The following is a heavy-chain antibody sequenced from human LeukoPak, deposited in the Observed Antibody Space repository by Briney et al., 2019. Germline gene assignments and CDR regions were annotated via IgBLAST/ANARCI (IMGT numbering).Heavy chain of an antibody. V-gene: IGHV3-23*01. J-gene: IGHJ5*02. CDR1: GLTFSSNA. Sequence: GGSLSFSVEAPGLTFSSNAMTWFRKPPGKGRDWFPAISVVGGSTYYADSVKGRFTISRDNSKNTLYLQMNSLRAEDTAVYYCAKSFASDRAYQLPQYWFDPWGQGTLVTVSS. D-gene: IGHD2-2*01. CDR2: ISVVGGST. CDR3: AKSFASDRAYQLPQYWFDP.